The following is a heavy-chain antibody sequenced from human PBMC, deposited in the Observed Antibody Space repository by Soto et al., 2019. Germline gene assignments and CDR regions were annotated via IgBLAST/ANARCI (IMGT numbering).Heavy chain of an antibody. Sequence: PSETLSLTCTVSGGSISSYYWSWIRQPPGKGLEWIGYIYYSGNTDYNPSLKSRVAISVDTSKNQFSLKLTSVTAADTAIYYCARGYNGGWYLNDYWGQGTLVTVSS. CDR1: GGSISSYY. V-gene: IGHV4-59*01. CDR2: IYYSGNT. CDR3: ARGYNGGWYLNDY. J-gene: IGHJ4*02. D-gene: IGHD6-19*01.